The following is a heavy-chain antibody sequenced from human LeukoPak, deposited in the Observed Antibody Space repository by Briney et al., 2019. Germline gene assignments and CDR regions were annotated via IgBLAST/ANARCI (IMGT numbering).Heavy chain of an antibody. Sequence: AASVTVSCKASGGYYIYWVRQAPGQGLEWMGWINPDNGGTNYAQKFQGRVTVTWDTSITTAYMELSSLKSDDTAVYYCTREGSLGFDYWGQGTLVTVSS. D-gene: IGHD3-10*01. J-gene: IGHJ4*02. V-gene: IGHV1-2*02. CDR2: INPDNGGT. CDR1: GGYY. CDR3: TREGSLGFDY.